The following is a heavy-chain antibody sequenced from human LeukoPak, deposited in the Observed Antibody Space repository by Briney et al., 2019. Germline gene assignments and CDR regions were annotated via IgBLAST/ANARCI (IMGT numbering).Heavy chain of an antibody. CDR3: ARGVYIAAGQYGY. D-gene: IGHD6-13*01. V-gene: IGHV4-59*08. CDR1: VGSINNYY. J-gene: IGHJ4*02. CDR2: IFYNGDT. Sequence: PSETLSLTCTVSVGSINNYYWSWVRQPPGEGREWIAYIFYNGDTNYNPSLKTRVTISVDTSKNQFSLRLNSVSAADTAVYYCARGVYIAAGQYGYWGQGTLVTVSS.